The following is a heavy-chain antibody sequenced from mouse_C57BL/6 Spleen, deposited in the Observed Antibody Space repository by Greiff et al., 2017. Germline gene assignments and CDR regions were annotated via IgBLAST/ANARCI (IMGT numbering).Heavy chain of an antibody. CDR3: TRGGTGTDYFDY. V-gene: IGHV1-15*01. Sequence: QVQLKQSGAELVRPGASVTLSCKASGYTFTDYEMHWVKQTPVHGLEWIGAIDPETGGTAYNQKFKGKAILTADKSSSTAYMELRSLTSEDSAVYYCTRGGTGTDYFDYWGQGTTLTVSS. CDR1: GYTFTDYE. J-gene: IGHJ2*01. CDR2: IDPETGGT. D-gene: IGHD4-1*01.